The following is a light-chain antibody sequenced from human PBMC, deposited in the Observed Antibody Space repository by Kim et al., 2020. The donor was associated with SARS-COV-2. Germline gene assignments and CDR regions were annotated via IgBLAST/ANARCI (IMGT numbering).Light chain of an antibody. J-gene: IGKJ1*01. CDR2: ATS. V-gene: IGKV3-20*01. CDR1: TSSTY. CDR3: QQYCDPPRWT. Sequence: PGKRANLSLTPRTSSTYLAWDQQTPGQSPRLLIYATSTLATGIPDRFSGRGPGTDFTLTISRLVPEDFAVYYCQQYCDPPRWTFGQGTMV.